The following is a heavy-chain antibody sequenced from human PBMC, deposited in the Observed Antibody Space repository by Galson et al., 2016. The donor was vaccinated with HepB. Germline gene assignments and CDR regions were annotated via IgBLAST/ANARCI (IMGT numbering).Heavy chain of an antibody. CDR2: IFWDDDK. Sequence: PALVKPTQTLTLTCTFSGFSLTTSGVGVGWIRQPPGKALEWLALIFWDDDKRYSPSLKSRLTITKDTSKNQVVLTTTNMDPVDTATYYCAHRYSRSGFSLYWGLGTLVTVSS. V-gene: IGHV2-5*02. CDR3: AHRYSRSGFSLY. CDR1: GFSLTTSGVG. J-gene: IGHJ4*02. D-gene: IGHD3-22*01.